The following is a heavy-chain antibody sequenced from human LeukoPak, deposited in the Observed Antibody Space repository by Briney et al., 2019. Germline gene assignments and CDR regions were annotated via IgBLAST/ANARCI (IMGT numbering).Heavy chain of an antibody. J-gene: IGHJ4*02. CDR3: AKATSVTTLFDY. Sequence: PGGSLRLSCAASGFTFSDYSMNWVRQAPGKGLEWISYISSSSSTIYYADSVKGRFTISRDNSKNTLYLQMNSLRVEDTAVYYCAKATSVTTLFDYWGQGTLVTVSS. CDR2: ISSSSSTI. D-gene: IGHD4-17*01. V-gene: IGHV3-48*01. CDR1: GFTFSDYS.